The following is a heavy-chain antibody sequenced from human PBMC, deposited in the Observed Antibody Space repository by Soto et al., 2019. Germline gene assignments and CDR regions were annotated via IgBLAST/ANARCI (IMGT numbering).Heavy chain of an antibody. D-gene: IGHD2-2*01. V-gene: IGHV4-31*03. J-gene: IGHJ4*02. CDR2: IYYSGST. CDR3: ARAVYCSSTSRYSPFDY. Sequence: SETLSLTCTVSGVSIRRGGYYWSWIRQHPGKGLEWIGYIYYSGSTYYNPSLKSRVTISVDTSKNQFSLKLSSVTAADTAVYYCARAVYCSSTSRYSPFDYWGQGTLVTVSS. CDR1: GVSIRRGGYY.